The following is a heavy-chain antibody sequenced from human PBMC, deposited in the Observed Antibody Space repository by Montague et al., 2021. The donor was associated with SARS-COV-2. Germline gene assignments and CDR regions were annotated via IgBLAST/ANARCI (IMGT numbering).Heavy chain of an antibody. CDR2: IYYSGST. Sequence: SETLSFTCTVSGGSISSSSYYWGWIRQPPGKGLEWIGSIYYSGSTYHNPSLKSRVTISVDTSKNQFSLKLSSVTAADTAVYYCASERICGSGSYYNPFLLVGYRGQGTLVTVSS. CDR3: ASERICGSGSYYNPFLLVGY. D-gene: IGHD3-10*01. J-gene: IGHJ4*02. CDR1: GGSISSSSYY. V-gene: IGHV4-39*01.